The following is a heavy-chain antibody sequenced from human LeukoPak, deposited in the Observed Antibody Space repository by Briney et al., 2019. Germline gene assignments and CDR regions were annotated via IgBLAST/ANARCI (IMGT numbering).Heavy chain of an antibody. J-gene: IGHJ4*02. CDR2: AYYTGST. V-gene: IGHV4-39*07. D-gene: IGHD5-18*01. Sequence: SETLSLTCTVSGGSISSSSYYWGWIRQPPGEGLEWIGSAYYTGSTYSNPSLTSRVTISVDTSKNQFSLKLRSVTAADTAVYYCARLLRVGYSYLFDYWGQGTLVTVSS. CDR3: ARLLRVGYSYLFDY. CDR1: GGSISSSSYY.